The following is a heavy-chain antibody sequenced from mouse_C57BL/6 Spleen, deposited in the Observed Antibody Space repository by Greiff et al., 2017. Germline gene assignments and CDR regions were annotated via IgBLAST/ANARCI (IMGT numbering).Heavy chain of an antibody. CDR2: IHPNSGST. J-gene: IGHJ4*01. Sequence: QVQLQQPGAELVKPGASVKLSCKASGYTFTSYWMHWVKQRPGQGLEWIGMIHPNSGSTNYNEKFKSKATLTVDKSSSTAYMQLSSLTSEDSAVYDCARREAYYSNYAMDYWGQRTSVTVSS. CDR3: ARREAYYSNYAMDY. CDR1: GYTFTSYW. V-gene: IGHV1-64*01. D-gene: IGHD2-5*01.